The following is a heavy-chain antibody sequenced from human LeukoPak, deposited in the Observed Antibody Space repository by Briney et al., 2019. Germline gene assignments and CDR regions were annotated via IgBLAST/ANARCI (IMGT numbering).Heavy chain of an antibody. Sequence: ASVKVSCKASGGTFSSYAISWVRQAPGQGLEWMGGIVPIFGTANHAQKFQGRVTITTDESTSTAYMELSSLRSEDTAVYYCARGLRSPYYYYYYMDVWGKGTTVTVSS. CDR2: IVPIFGTA. D-gene: IGHD4-17*01. J-gene: IGHJ6*03. V-gene: IGHV1-69*05. CDR3: ARGLRSPYYYYYYMDV. CDR1: GGTFSSYA.